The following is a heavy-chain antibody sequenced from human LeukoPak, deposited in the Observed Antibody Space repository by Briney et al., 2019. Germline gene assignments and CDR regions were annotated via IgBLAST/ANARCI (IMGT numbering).Heavy chain of an antibody. CDR3: ARQGVSGGWTTDAFDI. D-gene: IGHD6-19*01. J-gene: IGHJ3*02. CDR1: GGSISGYY. CDR2: IYYSGTT. V-gene: IGHV4-59*08. Sequence: PSETLSLTCTVSGGSISGYYWSWIRQPPGKGLEWIGYIYYSGTTNYNPSLKSRATTSVDTSKNQFSLKLSSMTAAGTAMYYCARQGVSGGWTTDAFDIWGQGTMVTVSS.